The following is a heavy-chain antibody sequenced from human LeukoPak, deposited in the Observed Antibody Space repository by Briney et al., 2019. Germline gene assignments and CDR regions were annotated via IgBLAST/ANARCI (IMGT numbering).Heavy chain of an antibody. D-gene: IGHD6-13*01. CDR2: IYTSGGT. V-gene: IGHV4-61*02. CDR1: GGSISSGSYY. CDR3: ARDPRIAAAPDVRP. Sequence: SETLSLTCTVSGGSISSGSYYWSWIRQPPGKGLEWIGGIYTSGGTTSTPSLKSRVTISVDTPKNQFSLRLSSVTAADTAVYYCARDPRIAAAPDVRPWGQGTLVTVSS. J-gene: IGHJ5*02.